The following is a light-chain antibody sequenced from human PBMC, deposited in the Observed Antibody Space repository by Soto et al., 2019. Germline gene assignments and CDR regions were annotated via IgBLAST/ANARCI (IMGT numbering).Light chain of an antibody. CDR1: SSNIGAGYD. J-gene: IGLJ1*01. CDR3: QSYDSSLSGYV. Sequence: QSVLTQPPSVSGAPGQRVTISCTGSSSNIGAGYDVHWYQQLPGTAPKLLIYGNSNRPSGVPDRFSGSKSGTSAALAITGLQADYEADYYCQSYDSSLSGYVFGPGTKLTVL. V-gene: IGLV1-40*01. CDR2: GNS.